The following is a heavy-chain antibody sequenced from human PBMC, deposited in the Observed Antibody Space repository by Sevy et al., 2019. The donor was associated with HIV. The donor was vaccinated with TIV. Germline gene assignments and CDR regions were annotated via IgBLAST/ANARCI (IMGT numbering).Heavy chain of an antibody. J-gene: IGHJ4*02. CDR3: ARVQYYHYVWGSYRYDY. Sequence: GGSLRLSCAAPGFTFSSYSMNWVRQAPGKGLEWLSYISSSSSAIYYADSVKGRFTISRDNAKNSLYLQMNSLRDEDTAVYFCARVQYYHYVWGSYRYDYWGQGTLVTVSS. CDR1: GFTFSSYS. D-gene: IGHD3-16*02. V-gene: IGHV3-48*02. CDR2: ISSSSSAI.